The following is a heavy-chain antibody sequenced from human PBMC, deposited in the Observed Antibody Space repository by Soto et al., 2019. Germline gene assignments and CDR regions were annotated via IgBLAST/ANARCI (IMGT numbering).Heavy chain of an antibody. V-gene: IGHV3-53*04. J-gene: IGHJ3*02. CDR1: GFTVSSNY. CDR2: IYSGGST. D-gene: IGHD2-8*01. Sequence: EVQLVESGGGLVQPGGSLRLSCAASGFTVSSNYMSWVRQAPGKGLEWVSVIYSGGSTYYADSVKCRCTISRHNSKNTLYLPMNSLSAEDTAVYYCAIGRSDIVLKGRVGAFDIGVQGTMVTVSS. CDR3: AIGRSDIVLKGRVGAFDI.